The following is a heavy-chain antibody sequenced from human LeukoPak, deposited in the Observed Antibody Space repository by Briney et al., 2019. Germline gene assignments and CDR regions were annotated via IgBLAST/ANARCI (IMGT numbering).Heavy chain of an antibody. D-gene: IGHD6-13*01. Sequence: GGSLRLSCAASGFTFSSYDMNWVRQAPGKGLEWVSYISNSGSRVYYADSVKGRFTISRDNAKNSLFLQMNSLRAEDTAVYHCARGLATGGQGTLVTVSS. CDR3: ARGLAT. CDR2: ISNSGSRV. J-gene: IGHJ4*02. V-gene: IGHV3-48*03. CDR1: GFTFSSYD.